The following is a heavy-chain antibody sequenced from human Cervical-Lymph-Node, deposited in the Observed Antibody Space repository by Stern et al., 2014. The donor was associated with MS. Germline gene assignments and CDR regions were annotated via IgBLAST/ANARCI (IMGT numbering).Heavy chain of an antibody. Sequence: VQLVQSGAEVKKSGESLKISCKVSGYRLTTYWIGWVRQIPGKGLEWMGDIYPGDSDARYGPSFQGQVTISADKSINTAYLQWSSLKASDTAMYYCAGYYDAAGYYPPDAFDLWGQGTMVTVSS. CDR2: IYPGDSDA. J-gene: IGHJ3*01. CDR3: AGYYDAAGYYPPDAFDL. D-gene: IGHD3-22*01. CDR1: GYRLTTYW. V-gene: IGHV5-51*03.